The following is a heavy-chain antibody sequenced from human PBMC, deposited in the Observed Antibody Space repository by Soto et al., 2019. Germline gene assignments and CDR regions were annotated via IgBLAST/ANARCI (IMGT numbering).Heavy chain of an antibody. CDR2: INHSGST. CDR3: ALLHVRFSTFYSYMDV. D-gene: IGHD3-3*01. Sequence: QVQLQQWGAGLLKPSETLSLTCGVYGGSLSVYYWSWIRQSPGKGLEWIGEINHSGSTNYNPSFKSRVTISVDTSKNQFSVKLTSVTAADTAVYYCALLHVRFSTFYSYMDVWGGGTTVTVSS. V-gene: IGHV4-34*02. J-gene: IGHJ6*03. CDR1: GGSLSVYY.